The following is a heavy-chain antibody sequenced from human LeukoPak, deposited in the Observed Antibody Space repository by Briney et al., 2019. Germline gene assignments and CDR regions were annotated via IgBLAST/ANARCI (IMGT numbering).Heavy chain of an antibody. Sequence: SMKVSCKASGGTFSSYAISWVRQAPGQGLEWMGGIIPIFGTANYAQKFQGRVTITTDESTSTAYMELSSLRSEDTAVYYCAIGDDTAMVPGDAYYYYMDVWGKGTTVTVSS. D-gene: IGHD5-18*01. CDR2: IIPIFGTA. CDR1: GGTFSSYA. CDR3: AIGDDTAMVPGDAYYYYMDV. J-gene: IGHJ6*03. V-gene: IGHV1-69*05.